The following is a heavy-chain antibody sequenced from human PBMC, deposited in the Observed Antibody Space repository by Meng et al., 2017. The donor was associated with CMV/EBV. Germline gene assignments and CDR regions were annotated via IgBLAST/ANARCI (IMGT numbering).Heavy chain of an antibody. V-gene: IGHV3-13*03. CDR1: GFTFSSYD. Sequence: GGSLRLSCAACGFTFSSYDMHWVRQATGKGLEWVSAIGTAGDTYYPGSVKGQFTISRENAKNSLYLQMNSLRAEDTAVYYCARGVDLEWLLFSQDYWGQGTLVTVSS. CDR3: ARGVDLEWLLFSQDY. J-gene: IGHJ4*02. D-gene: IGHD3-3*01. CDR2: IGTAGDT.